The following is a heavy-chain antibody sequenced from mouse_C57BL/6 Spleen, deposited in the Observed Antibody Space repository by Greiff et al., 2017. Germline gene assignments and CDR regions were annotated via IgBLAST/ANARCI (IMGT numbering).Heavy chain of an antibody. Sequence: VQLQQPGAELVKPGASVKLSCKASGYTLPVSTIHWVKQRSGQGLGWIGWFYPGSGSITYNEKFMDKATLPADKSSSTVYMKLSRLTSEESAVYFCARHEDEDYECARFAYWGQGTLVTVSA. J-gene: IGHJ3*01. D-gene: IGHD2-4*01. CDR1: GYTLPVST. CDR3: ARHEDEDYECARFAY. V-gene: IGHV1-62-2*01. CDR2: FYPGSGSI.